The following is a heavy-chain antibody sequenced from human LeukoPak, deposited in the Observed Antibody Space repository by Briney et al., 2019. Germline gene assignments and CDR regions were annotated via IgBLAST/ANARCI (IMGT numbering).Heavy chain of an antibody. CDR1: GFTFSSYG. CDR3: ARGLSGGEFDY. CDR2: ISYDGSNK. V-gene: IGHV3-30*03. J-gene: IGHJ4*02. Sequence: GSLRLSCAASGFTFSSYGMHWVRQAPGKGLEWVAVISYDGSNKYYADSVKGRFTISRDNSKNTLYLQMNSLRAEDTAVYYCARGLSGGEFDYWGQGTLVTVSS.